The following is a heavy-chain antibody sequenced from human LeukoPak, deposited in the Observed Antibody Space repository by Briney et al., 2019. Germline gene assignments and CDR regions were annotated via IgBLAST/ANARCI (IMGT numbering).Heavy chain of an antibody. CDR3: ARDQIPLNYMDV. CDR2: ISAYNGNT. Sequence: ASVKVSCKASGGTFSSYAISWVRQAPGQGLEWMGWISAYNGNTNYAQKLQGRVTMTTDTSTSTAYMELRSLRSDDTAVYYCARDQIPLNYMDVWGKGTTVTISS. CDR1: GGTFSSYA. J-gene: IGHJ6*03. V-gene: IGHV1-18*01.